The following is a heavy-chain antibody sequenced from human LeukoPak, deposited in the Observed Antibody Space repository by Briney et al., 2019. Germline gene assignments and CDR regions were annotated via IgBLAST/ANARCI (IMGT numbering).Heavy chain of an antibody. D-gene: IGHD3/OR15-3a*01. CDR2: INSGGTT. V-gene: IGHV3-53*01. CDR1: GFIVSSTY. CDR3: AKMDSDYYIDF. J-gene: IGHJ4*02. Sequence: GGSLRLSCAASGFIVSSTYMNWVRQAPGKELEWISVINSGGTTYYADSVKGRFTISRDDSNNMLFLQMNSLRAEDTALYYCAKMDSDYYIDFWGQGTLVTVSS.